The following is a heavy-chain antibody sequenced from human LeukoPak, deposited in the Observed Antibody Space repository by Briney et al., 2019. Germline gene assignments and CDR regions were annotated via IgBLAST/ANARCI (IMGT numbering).Heavy chain of an antibody. CDR2: ISGRGGST. CDR1: GFTFSSYA. J-gene: IGHJ4*02. CDR3: AKGGFGTVAGAGY. V-gene: IGHV3-23*01. Sequence: GGSLRLSCAASGFTFSSYAMSWVRQAPGKGLEWVSAISGRGGSTYYADSVKGRFTISRDNSKNTLYLQMNSLRAEDTVVYYCAKGGFGTVAGAGYWGQGTLVTVSS. D-gene: IGHD4-23*01.